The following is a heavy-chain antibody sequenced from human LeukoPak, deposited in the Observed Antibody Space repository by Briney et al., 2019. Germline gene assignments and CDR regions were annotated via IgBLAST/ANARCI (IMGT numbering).Heavy chain of an antibody. J-gene: IGHJ4*02. CDR2: INPNSGGT. Sequence: ASVKVSCKASGYTFTGYYMHWVRQAPGQGLEWMGWINPNSGGTNYAQKFQGRVTMTRDTSISTAYMELSSLRSEDTAVYYCARAYYDFWSGYPYYFDYWGQGTLVTVSS. CDR3: ARAYYDFWSGYPYYFDY. V-gene: IGHV1-2*02. CDR1: GYTFTGYY. D-gene: IGHD3-3*01.